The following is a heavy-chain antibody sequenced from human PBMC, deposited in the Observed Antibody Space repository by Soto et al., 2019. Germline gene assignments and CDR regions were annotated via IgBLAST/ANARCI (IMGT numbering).Heavy chain of an antibody. CDR3: AREVSWIGGFDY. Sequence: QVQLEQSSPGLVKPSQTLSLTCKISGGSISSVNHYWSWIRQSPGEGLEWIGYIFDSGTTHYNPSLKGRVTISGDTSQSQFSLTIHSVTVADTAVYYCAREVSWIGGFDYWGQGTLVTVSS. V-gene: IGHV4-31*02. CDR2: IFDSGTT. D-gene: IGHD2-15*01. CDR1: GGSISSVNHY. J-gene: IGHJ4*02.